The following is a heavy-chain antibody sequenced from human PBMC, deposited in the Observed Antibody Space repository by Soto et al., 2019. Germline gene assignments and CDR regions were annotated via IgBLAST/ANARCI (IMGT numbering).Heavy chain of an antibody. Sequence: DSVKVSCKASGYTFTIYGISWVRQAPGQGLEWMGWISAYNGNTNYAQKLQGRVTMTTDTSTSTAYMELRSLRSDDTAVYYCARVRHSPLAALPYWFDTWGQGTLVTVSS. CDR1: GYTFTIYG. V-gene: IGHV1-18*01. CDR2: ISAYNGNT. J-gene: IGHJ5*02. CDR3: ARVRHSPLAALPYWFDT. D-gene: IGHD6-6*01.